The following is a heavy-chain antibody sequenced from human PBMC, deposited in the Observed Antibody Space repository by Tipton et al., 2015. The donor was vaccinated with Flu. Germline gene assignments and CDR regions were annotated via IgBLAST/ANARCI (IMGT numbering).Heavy chain of an antibody. CDR1: GGSFSGYYY. J-gene: IGHJ4*02. CDR2: INHSGST. D-gene: IGHD5-24*01. CDR3: AFEMATIFGIWESVDY. V-gene: IGHV4-34*01. Sequence: TLSLTCAVYGGSFSGYYYWSWIRQPPGKGLEWIGEINHSGSTNYNPSLKGRISISGDTSKNQFSLKLTSVTAADTAVYYCAFEMATIFGIWESVDYWGQGSLVTVSS.